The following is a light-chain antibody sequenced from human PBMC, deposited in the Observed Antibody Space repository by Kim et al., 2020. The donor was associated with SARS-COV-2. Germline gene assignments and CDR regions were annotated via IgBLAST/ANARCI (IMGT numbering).Light chain of an antibody. CDR3: QQYYLWPRT. J-gene: IGKJ4*02. V-gene: IGKV3-15*01. Sequence: GSPGEGVTLSRRASQRINNNLAWYHQKPGQAPRLVIYGASTRATGIPARFSGSGSGTEFTLTISSLQPEDSAVYYCQQYYLWPRTFGVGTKVDIK. CDR2: GAS. CDR1: QRINNN.